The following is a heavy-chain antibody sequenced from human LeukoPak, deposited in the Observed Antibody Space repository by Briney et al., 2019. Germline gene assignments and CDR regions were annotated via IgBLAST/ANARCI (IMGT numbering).Heavy chain of an antibody. V-gene: IGHV4-30-4*01. D-gene: IGHD3-22*01. CDR1: GGSISSGDYY. CDR2: IYYSGST. J-gene: IGHJ4*02. Sequence: PSETLSLTCTVSGGSISSGDYYWSWIRQPPGKGLEWIGYIYYSGSTYYSPSLKSRVTISVDTSKNRFSLKLSSVTAADTAVYYCARDKGYYDSSGSSQDYWGQGTLVTVSS. CDR3: ARDKGYYDSSGSSQDY.